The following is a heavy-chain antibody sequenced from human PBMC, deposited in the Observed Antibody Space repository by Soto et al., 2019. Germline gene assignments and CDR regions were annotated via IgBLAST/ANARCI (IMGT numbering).Heavy chain of an antibody. D-gene: IGHD2-8*01. CDR1: GFIFSTYG. Sequence: QVQLVESGGGVVQSGRSLRLSCEASGFIFSTYGMHWLRQAPGKGLEWVALIWYDGTNEHYAHSVKGRFTISKDNSKNTLHLEMSGLRVEDTAVYYCARETNGGSFDIWGQGTMVTVSS. CDR3: ARETNGGSFDI. CDR2: IWYDGTNE. J-gene: IGHJ3*02. V-gene: IGHV3-33*01.